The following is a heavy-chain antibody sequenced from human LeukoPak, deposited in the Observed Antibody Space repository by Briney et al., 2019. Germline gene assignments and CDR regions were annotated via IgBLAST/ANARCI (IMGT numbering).Heavy chain of an antibody. D-gene: IGHD3-3*01. CDR3: AKDNLSAYDFWSGYYPNWFDP. CDR2: ISGSGGST. J-gene: IGHJ5*02. CDR1: GFTFSSYA. Sequence: PGGSLRLSCAASGFTFSSYAMSWVRQAPGKGLEWVSAISGSGGSTYYADSVKGRFTISRDNSKNTLYLQMNSLRAEDTAVYYCAKDNLSAYDFWSGYYPNWFDPWGKGTLVTVSS. V-gene: IGHV3-23*01.